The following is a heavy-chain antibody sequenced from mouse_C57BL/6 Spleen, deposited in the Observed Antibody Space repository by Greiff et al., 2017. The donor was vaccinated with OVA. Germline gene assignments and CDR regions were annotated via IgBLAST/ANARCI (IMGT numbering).Heavy chain of an antibody. CDR3: AREGFTTVVATRWYFDV. D-gene: IGHD1-1*01. CDR1: GFTFSSYA. CDR2: ISDGGSYT. Sequence: VQLKESGGGLVKPGGSLKLSCAASGFTFSSYAMSWVRQTPEKRLEWVATISDGGSYTYYPDNVKGRFTISRDNAKNNLYLQMSHLKSEDTAMYYCAREGFTTVVATRWYFDVWGTGTTVTVSS. V-gene: IGHV5-4*01. J-gene: IGHJ1*03.